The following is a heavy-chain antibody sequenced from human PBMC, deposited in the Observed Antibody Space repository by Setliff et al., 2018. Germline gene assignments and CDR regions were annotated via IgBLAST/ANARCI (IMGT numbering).Heavy chain of an antibody. CDR3: ERLVRYCSTTSCQRTSGDDF. CDR2: ISPYAGNT. J-gene: IGHJ4*02. V-gene: IGHV1-18*01. CDR1: GYTFTDYG. D-gene: IGHD2-2*01. Sequence: ASVKVSCKASGYTFTDYGISWVRQAPGQGLEWMGWISPYAGNTFYAPQFQGRVIMTTDASAKTAYMDLRSLRSDDTAVYYCERLVRYCSTTSCQRTSGDDFWGLGTLVTVSS.